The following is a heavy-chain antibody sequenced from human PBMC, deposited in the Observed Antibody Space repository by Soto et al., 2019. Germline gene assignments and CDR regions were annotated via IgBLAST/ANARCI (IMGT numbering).Heavy chain of an antibody. D-gene: IGHD4-4*01. CDR3: ASRDYNDAFDI. CDR1: GVSISTYY. J-gene: IGHJ3*02. Sequence: QVQLQESGPGLVKPSETLSLTCTVSGVSISTYYWTWIRQPPGKGLEWIGQVFYSGNTNYNPSLKSRVTISVDASRNQFSLRLSSVTDADTAMYYCASRDYNDAFDIWGQGTLVTVSS. V-gene: IGHV4-59*01. CDR2: VFYSGNT.